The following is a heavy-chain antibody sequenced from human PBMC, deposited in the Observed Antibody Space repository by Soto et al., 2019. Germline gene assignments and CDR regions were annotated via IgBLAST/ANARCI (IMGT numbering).Heavy chain of an antibody. Sequence: LRLSCAASGFMFENYAMIWVRQAPGKGLEWVATVRGNSYGAYYADSVRGRFIISRDNSKNTMSLQLNSLRDDDTAIYYCAKGKSENGVDWLDPWGPGXLVTVSS. D-gene: IGHD2-8*01. CDR1: GFMFENYA. J-gene: IGHJ5*02. V-gene: IGHV3-23*01. CDR2: VRGNSYGA. CDR3: AKGKSENGVDWLDP.